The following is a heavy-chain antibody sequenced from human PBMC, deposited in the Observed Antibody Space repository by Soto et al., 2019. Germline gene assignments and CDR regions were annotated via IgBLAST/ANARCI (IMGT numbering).Heavy chain of an antibody. CDR1: GFTFSSYA. D-gene: IGHD5-12*01. V-gene: IGHV3-23*01. CDR2: ISGSGGST. Sequence: HPGGSLRLSCAASGFTFSSYAMSWVRQAPGKGLEWVSAISGSGGSTYYADSVKGRFTISRDNSKNTLYLQMNSLRAEDTAVYYCAKDLGYSGYEPLDYWGQGTLVTVSS. CDR3: AKDLGYSGYEPLDY. J-gene: IGHJ4*02.